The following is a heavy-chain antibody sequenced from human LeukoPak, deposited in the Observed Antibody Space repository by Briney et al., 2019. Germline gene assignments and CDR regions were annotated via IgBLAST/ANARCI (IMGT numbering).Heavy chain of an antibody. Sequence: GGSLRLSCAASGFTFSSYAMSWVRQAPGKGLEWVSAISGSGGSTYYADSVKGRFTISRDNSKNTLYLQMNSLRAEDTAVYYCAKHNRPYNWNPDAFDIWGQGTMVTVSS. J-gene: IGHJ3*02. CDR3: AKHNRPYNWNPDAFDI. CDR2: ISGSGGST. D-gene: IGHD1-20*01. V-gene: IGHV3-23*01. CDR1: GFTFSSYA.